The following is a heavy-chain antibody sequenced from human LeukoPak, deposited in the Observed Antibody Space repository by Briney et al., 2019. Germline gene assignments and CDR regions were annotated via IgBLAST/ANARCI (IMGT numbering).Heavy chain of an antibody. CDR1: GYTLTSYG. Sequence: ASVKVSCKASGYTLTSYGISWVRQAPGQGREWMGWIRAYNGNTNYAQKLQGRVTMTTDTSTSTAYMELRSLRSDDTAVYYCARDGSPYSSSWYGYYYYYYMDVWGKGTTVTVSS. CDR3: ARDGSPYSSSWYGYYYYYYMDV. D-gene: IGHD6-13*01. CDR2: IRAYNGNT. J-gene: IGHJ6*03. V-gene: IGHV1-18*01.